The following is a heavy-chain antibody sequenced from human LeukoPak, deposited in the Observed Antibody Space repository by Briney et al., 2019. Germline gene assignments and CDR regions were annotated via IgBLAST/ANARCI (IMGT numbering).Heavy chain of an antibody. J-gene: IGHJ4*02. D-gene: IGHD6-25*01. CDR1: GFTFCTYP. Sequence: GGSLRLSCAASGFTFCTYPMNWVRQAPGKGLEWVSSLGGSSRSIYYADSVKGRFTISRDNAKNSLYPQMNSLRAEDTAVYYCARELAEGFDYWGQGTLVTVSS. CDR3: ARELAEGFDY. CDR2: LGGSSRSI. V-gene: IGHV3-21*01.